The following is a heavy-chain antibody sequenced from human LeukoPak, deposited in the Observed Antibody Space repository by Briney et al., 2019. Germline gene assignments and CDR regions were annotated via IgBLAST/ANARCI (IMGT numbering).Heavy chain of an antibody. CDR1: GFTFSNAW. J-gene: IGHJ6*03. CDR3: TTEPDQLPRYYYYYMDV. CDR2: IKSKTDGGTT. D-gene: IGHD2-2*01. Sequence: PGGSLRLSCAASGFTFSNAWMSWVRQAPGKGLDWVGRIKSKTDGGTTDYAAPVKGRFTISRDDSKNTLYLQMNSLKTEDTAVYYCTTEPDQLPRYYYYYMDVWGKGTTVTVSS. V-gene: IGHV3-15*01.